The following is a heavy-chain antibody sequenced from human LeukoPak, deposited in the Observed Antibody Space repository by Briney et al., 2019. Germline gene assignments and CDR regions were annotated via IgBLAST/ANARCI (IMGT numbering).Heavy chain of an antibody. Sequence: ASVKVSCKASGGTFSSYAISWVRQAPGQGLEWMGGIIPIFGTANYAQKFQGRVTITADESTSTAYMELSSLRSEDTAVYYRAREVVPAAIGWILWGQGTLVTVSS. V-gene: IGHV1-69*13. CDR1: GGTFSSYA. CDR2: IIPIFGTA. J-gene: IGHJ4*02. CDR3: AREVVPAAIGWIL. D-gene: IGHD2-2*01.